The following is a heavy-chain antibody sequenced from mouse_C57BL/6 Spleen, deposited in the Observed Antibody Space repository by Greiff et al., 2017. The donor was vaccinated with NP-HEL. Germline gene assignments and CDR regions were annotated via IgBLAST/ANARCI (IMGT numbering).Heavy chain of an antibody. CDR2: IDPSDSYT. CDR1: GYTFTSYW. V-gene: IGHV1-50*01. D-gene: IGHD1-1*01. CDR3: AGVGGFAY. J-gene: IGHJ3*01. Sequence: QVQLQQPGAELVKPGASVKLSCKASGYTFTSYWMQWVKQRPGQGLEWIGEIDPSDSYTNYNQKFKGKATLTVDTSSSTAYMQLSSLTSEDSAVYYCAGVGGFAYWGQGTLVTVSA.